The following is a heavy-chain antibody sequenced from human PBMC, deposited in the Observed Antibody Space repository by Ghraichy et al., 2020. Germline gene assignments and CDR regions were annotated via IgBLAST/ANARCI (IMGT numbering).Heavy chain of an antibody. CDR1: GGSISSGSYY. J-gene: IGHJ4*02. Sequence: SETLSLTCTVSGGSISSGSYYWGWIRQPPGKGLEWIGSIYYSGSTYYNPSLKSRVTISLDTSKNQFSLRVSSVTAADTAVYYCGRHEYFRYFDGYWGQGTLVTVSS. CDR2: IYYSGST. V-gene: IGHV4-39*01. CDR3: GRHEYFRYFDGY. D-gene: IGHD3-9*01.